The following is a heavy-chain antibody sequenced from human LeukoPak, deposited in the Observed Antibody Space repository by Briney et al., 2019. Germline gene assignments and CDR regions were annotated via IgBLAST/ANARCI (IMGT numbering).Heavy chain of an antibody. CDR2: IWSDGSNR. CDR1: GLIVSGNY. V-gene: IGHV3-33*06. Sequence: GGSLRLSCAASGLIVSGNYMSWVRQAPGKGLEWVAVIWSDGSNRYYGDPVKGRFTISRDNFQRTVYLQMNSLRAEDTAVYYCAKDAQRGFDYSNSLDNWGQGTLVTVSS. CDR3: AKDAQRGFDYSNSLDN. D-gene: IGHD4-11*01. J-gene: IGHJ4*02.